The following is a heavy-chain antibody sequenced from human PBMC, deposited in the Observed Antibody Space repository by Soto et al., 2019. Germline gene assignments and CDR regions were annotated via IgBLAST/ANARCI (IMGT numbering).Heavy chain of an antibody. CDR1: GGSISSYY. Sequence: SETLSLTCTVSGGSISSYYWSWIRQPPGKGLEWIGYIYYSGSTNYNPSLKSRVTISVDTSKNQFSLKLSSVTAADTAVYYCARDSSSSGDGGDCYNNGCWRGPWDFQHWGQGTLVTVSS. V-gene: IGHV4-59*01. CDR2: IYYSGST. D-gene: IGHD2-21*02. J-gene: IGHJ1*01. CDR3: ARDSSSSGDGGDCYNNGCWRGPWDFQH.